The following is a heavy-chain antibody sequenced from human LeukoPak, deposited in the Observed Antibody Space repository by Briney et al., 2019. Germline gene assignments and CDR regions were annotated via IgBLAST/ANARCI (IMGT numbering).Heavy chain of an antibody. D-gene: IGHD4-23*01. Sequence: PGGSLRLSCAASGFIFSNDEMNWVRQAPGKGLEWVSYISSRASTIYYADSVKGRFTISRDNAKKSLYLQMNSLRAEDTAVYYCARGSFGGNYFDSWGQGTLVTVSS. J-gene: IGHJ4*02. V-gene: IGHV3-48*03. CDR1: GFIFSNDE. CDR2: ISSRASTI. CDR3: ARGSFGGNYFDS.